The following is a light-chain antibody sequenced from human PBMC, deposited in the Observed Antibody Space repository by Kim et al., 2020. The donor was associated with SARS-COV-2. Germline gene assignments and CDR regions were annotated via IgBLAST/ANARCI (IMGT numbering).Light chain of an antibody. CDR1: KANIGAGYD. Sequence: ATISCTGSKANIGAGYDVHWYKQSTGTASKLLIYATTSRPSGVPDRFSGSNSGTSASLAITGLQAEDEADYYCQSYDSSLSAVLFGGGTQLTVL. J-gene: IGLJ2*01. CDR3: QSYDSSLSAVL. CDR2: ATT. V-gene: IGLV1-40*01.